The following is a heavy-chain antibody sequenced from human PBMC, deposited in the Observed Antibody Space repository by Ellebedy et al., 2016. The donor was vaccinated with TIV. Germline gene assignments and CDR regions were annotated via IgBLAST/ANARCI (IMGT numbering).Heavy chain of an antibody. CDR2: IYWDDDK. CDR3: AHTSVASPYYYYYMDV. Sequence: SGPTLVKPTQTLTLSCAYSGFSLSTNGVGVGWVRQPPGKPLEWLALIYWDDDKRYSPFLKSRLTITKDTSKNQVVLTMTYMDPVDTGTYYCAHTSVASPYYYYYMDVWGKGTTVTVPS. J-gene: IGHJ6*03. D-gene: IGHD2-21*01. CDR1: GFSLSTNGVG. V-gene: IGHV2-5*02.